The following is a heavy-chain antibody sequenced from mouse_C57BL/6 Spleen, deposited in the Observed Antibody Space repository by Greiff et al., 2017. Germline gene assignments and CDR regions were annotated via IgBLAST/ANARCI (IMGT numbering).Heavy chain of an antibody. J-gene: IGHJ4*01. CDR1: GFSLTSYG. CDR3: AKKGDYYGSSPYYYAMDY. Sequence: VQLQQSGPGLVQPSQSLSITCTVSGFSLTSYGVHWVRQSPGKGLEWLGVIWSGGSTDYNAAFMSRPSITKDNSKSKVFLKMNSLQADDTAIYYCAKKGDYYGSSPYYYAMDYWGQGTSVTVSS. CDR2: IWSGGST. D-gene: IGHD1-1*01. V-gene: IGHV2-5*01.